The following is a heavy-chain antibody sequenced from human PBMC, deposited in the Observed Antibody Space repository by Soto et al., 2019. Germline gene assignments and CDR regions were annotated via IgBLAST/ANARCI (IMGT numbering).Heavy chain of an antibody. J-gene: IGHJ4*02. Sequence: ASETLSLTCTVSGGSISSYYWSWIRKPPGKGLEWIGYIYYSGSTNYNPSLKSRVTISVATSKNHFSLKLSSVTAADTAVYYSARCVRDGYNYFIDYSGQGTLVTVSS. CDR1: GGSISSYY. D-gene: IGHD5-12*01. V-gene: IGHV4-59*01. CDR2: IYYSGST. CDR3: ARCVRDGYNYFIDY.